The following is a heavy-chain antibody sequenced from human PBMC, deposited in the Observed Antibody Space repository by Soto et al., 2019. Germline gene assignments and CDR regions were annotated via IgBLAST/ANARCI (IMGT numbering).Heavy chain of an antibody. D-gene: IGHD1-7*01. CDR2: ISPSGDAT. CDR1: GFSFSSYA. CDR3: AKNYQFDH. V-gene: IGHV3-23*01. J-gene: IGHJ4*02. Sequence: GGSLRLSCAASGFSFSSYAMTWARQAPGKGLEWVSSISPSGDATYYTDSVKGRFTISRDNSRNTLSLQMSSLRAEDTAIYYCAKNYQFDHWGLGTLVTVSS.